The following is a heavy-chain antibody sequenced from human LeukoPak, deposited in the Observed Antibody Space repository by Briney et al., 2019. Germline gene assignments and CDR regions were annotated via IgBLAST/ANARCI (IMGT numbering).Heavy chain of an antibody. D-gene: IGHD2-2*02. Sequence: GGSLRLSCAASGFTVSSNFMSWVRQAPGKGLEWVSIIYSGGTTYYADSVKGRFIISRDNSKNTLYLQMNSLRAEDTAVYYCGRGFSIVPAGIPDYWGLGTLVTVSS. J-gene: IGHJ4*02. CDR1: GFTVSSNF. V-gene: IGHV3-66*01. CDR2: IYSGGTT. CDR3: GRGFSIVPAGIPDY.